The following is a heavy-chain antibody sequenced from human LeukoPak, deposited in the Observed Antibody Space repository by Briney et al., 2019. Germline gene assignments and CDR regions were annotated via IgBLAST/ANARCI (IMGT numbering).Heavy chain of an antibody. CDR3: AKAQRYCSSTSCHEGWFDP. D-gene: IGHD2-2*01. J-gene: IGHJ5*02. CDR2: ISGSGGST. CDR1: GFTFSSYA. V-gene: IGHV3-23*01. Sequence: GGSLRLSCAASGFTFSSYAMSWVRQAPGKGLEWVSAISGSGGSTYYADSVKGRFTTSRDNSKNTLYLQMNSLRAEDTAVYYCAKAQRYCSSTSCHEGWFDPWGQGTLVTVSS.